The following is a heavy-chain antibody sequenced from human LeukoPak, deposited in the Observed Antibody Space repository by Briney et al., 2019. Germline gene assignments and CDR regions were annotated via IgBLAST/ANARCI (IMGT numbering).Heavy chain of an antibody. CDR3: ARQWFGDF. Sequence: GGSLRLSCAASGFTFSGYYMSWIRQAPGKGPEWISYITSSGTNIYYADSVKGRFTVSRDNAKNSLYLQMNSLRAEDTAVYYCARQWFGDFWGQGTLVTVSS. CDR2: ITSSGTNI. J-gene: IGHJ4*02. CDR1: GFTFSGYY. D-gene: IGHD3-10*01. V-gene: IGHV3-11*01.